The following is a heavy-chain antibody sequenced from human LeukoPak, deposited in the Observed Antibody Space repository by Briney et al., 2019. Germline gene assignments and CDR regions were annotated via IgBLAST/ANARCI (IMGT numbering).Heavy chain of an antibody. D-gene: IGHD3-22*01. CDR3: ARDRNYYGSRGYYGIDY. J-gene: IGHJ4*02. Sequence: GGSLRLSCAASGFSFSSYAMSWVRQAPGKGLEWVSVISGSGDSTYYSGSVKGRFTISRDNSKNTLYLQMNSLRAEDTAVYYCARDRNYYGSRGYYGIDYWGQGTLVTVSS. CDR2: ISGSGDST. CDR1: GFSFSSYA. V-gene: IGHV3-23*01.